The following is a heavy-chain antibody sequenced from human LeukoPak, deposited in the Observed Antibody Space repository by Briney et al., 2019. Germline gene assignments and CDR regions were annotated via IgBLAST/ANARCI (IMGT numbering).Heavy chain of an antibody. CDR1: GFTFSNYN. J-gene: IGHJ3*02. CDR3: ASLRGRAFDI. V-gene: IGHV3-66*01. Sequence: PGGSLRLSCSASGFTFSNYNIHWVRQAPGKGLEWVSVLFTYSNTYYADSVRGRFTISRDNSKNTMYLQMNSLRVEDTAVYYCASLRGRAFDIWGQGTMVTVSS. CDR2: LFTYSNT.